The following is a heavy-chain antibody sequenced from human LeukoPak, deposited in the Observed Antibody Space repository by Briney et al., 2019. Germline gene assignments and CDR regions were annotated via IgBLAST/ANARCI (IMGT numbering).Heavy chain of an antibody. J-gene: IGHJ4*02. Sequence: SQTLSLTCTVSGGSISSGGYYWSWIRQHPGKGLEWIGYIYYSGSTYYNPSLKSRVTISVDTSKNQFSLKLSSVTAADTAVYYCAREIVEMATKLPYYFDYWGQGTLVTVSS. CDR3: AREIVEMATKLPYYFDY. V-gene: IGHV4-31*03. CDR1: GGSISSGGYY. D-gene: IGHD5-24*01. CDR2: IYYSGST.